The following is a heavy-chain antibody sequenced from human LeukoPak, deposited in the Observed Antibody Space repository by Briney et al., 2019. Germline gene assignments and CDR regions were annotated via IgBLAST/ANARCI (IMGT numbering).Heavy chain of an antibody. CDR2: IIPILGIA. V-gene: IGHV1-69*04. J-gene: IGHJ6*01. D-gene: IGHD2-21*02. Sequence: SVKVSCKASGGIFSSYAISWVRQAPGQGLEWMGRIIPILGIANYAQKFQGRVTITADKSTSTAYMELSSLRSEDTAVYYCARDFRRIVVVTGEYYYYGMDVWGQGTTVTVSS. CDR1: GGIFSSYA. CDR3: ARDFRRIVVVTGEYYYYGMDV.